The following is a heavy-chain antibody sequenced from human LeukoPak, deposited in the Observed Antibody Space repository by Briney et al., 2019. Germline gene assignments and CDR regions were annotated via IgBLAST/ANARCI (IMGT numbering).Heavy chain of an antibody. CDR2: ISYDGSNK. Sequence: AGRSLRLSCAASGFTFSSYAMHWVRQAPGKGLEWVAVISYDGSNKYYADSVKGRFTISRDTAKSSLYLQIKSLRAEDTAVYYCARDSFQGDWGLDAFGIWGQGTMVTVSS. D-gene: IGHD7-27*01. J-gene: IGHJ3*02. V-gene: IGHV3-30-3*01. CDR1: GFTFSSYA. CDR3: ARDSFQGDWGLDAFGI.